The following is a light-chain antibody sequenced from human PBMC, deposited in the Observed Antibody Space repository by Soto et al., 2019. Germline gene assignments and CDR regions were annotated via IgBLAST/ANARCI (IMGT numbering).Light chain of an antibody. CDR3: CSYAGGGTFYV. Sequence: QSVLTQPASVSGSPGQSITISCTGTSSDVGSYNLVSWYQQHPGKAPKLIIYEGSKRPSGVSNRFSGSKSGNTASLTISGFQAEDEADYYCCSYAGGGTFYVFGTGTKVTVL. CDR2: EGS. V-gene: IGLV2-23*03. CDR1: SSDVGSYNL. J-gene: IGLJ1*01.